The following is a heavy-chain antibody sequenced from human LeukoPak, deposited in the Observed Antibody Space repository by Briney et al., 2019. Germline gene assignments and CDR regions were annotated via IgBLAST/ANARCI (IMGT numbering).Heavy chain of an antibody. V-gene: IGHV3-21*01. CDR1: GFTFSSYS. J-gene: IGHJ4*02. D-gene: IGHD5-18*01. CDR2: ISSSSSYI. CDR3: ATHVDTAMVTGY. Sequence: PGGSPRLSCAASGFTFSSYSMNWVRQAPGKGLEWVSSISSSSSYIYYADSVKGRFTISRDNAKNSLYLQMNSLRAEDTAVYYCATHVDTAMVTGYWGQGTLVTVSS.